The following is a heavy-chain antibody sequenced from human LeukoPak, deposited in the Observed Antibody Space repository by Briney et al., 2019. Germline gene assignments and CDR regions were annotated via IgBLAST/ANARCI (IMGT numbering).Heavy chain of an antibody. Sequence: GGSLRLSCAASGFSFSGYTMNWVRQAPGKGLEWLSYISSGGGTIYYAESVKGRFTISRDNSKNTLYLQMNSLRAEDTAVYYCGRLGGPFDYWGQGTLVTVSS. J-gene: IGHJ4*02. V-gene: IGHV3-48*01. CDR3: GRLGGPFDY. CDR1: GFSFSGYT. D-gene: IGHD7-27*01. CDR2: ISSGGGTI.